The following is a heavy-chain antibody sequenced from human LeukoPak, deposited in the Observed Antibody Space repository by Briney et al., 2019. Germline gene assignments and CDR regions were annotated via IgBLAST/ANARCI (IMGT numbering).Heavy chain of an antibody. CDR2: IYYSGST. J-gene: IGHJ4*02. CDR3: ARHRGYCSSTSCYHFDY. V-gene: IGHV4-39*01. CDR1: GDSISSSSFY. D-gene: IGHD2-2*01. Sequence: PTETLSLTCTVSGDSISSSSFYWGWIRQPPGKGLEWIGSIYYSGSTYYDTSLKSRVTISVDTSKNEFSLKLSSVTATDTAVYYCARHRGYCSSTSCYHFDYWGQGPVVTVSS.